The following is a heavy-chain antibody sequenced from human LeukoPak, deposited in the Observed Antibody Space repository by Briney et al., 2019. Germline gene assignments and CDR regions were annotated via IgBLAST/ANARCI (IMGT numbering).Heavy chain of an antibody. Sequence: ASVKVSCKASGYTFTSYGTSWVRQAPGQGLEWMGWISAYNGNTNYAQKLQGRVTMTTDTSTSTAYMELRSLRSDDTAVYYCARGGERWLQFSFNYWGQGTLVTVSS. V-gene: IGHV1-18*01. CDR3: ARGGERWLQFSFNY. CDR2: ISAYNGNT. D-gene: IGHD5-24*01. J-gene: IGHJ4*02. CDR1: GYTFTSYG.